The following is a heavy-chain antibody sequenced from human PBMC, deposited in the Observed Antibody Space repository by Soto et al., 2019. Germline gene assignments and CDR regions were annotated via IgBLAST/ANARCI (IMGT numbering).Heavy chain of an antibody. Sequence: PGESLKISCKGSGYSFTSYWIGWVRQMPGKGLEWMGIIYPGDSDTRYSPSFQGRVTISADKSISTAYLQWSSLKASDTAMYYCARHRGTITGTTFYGSGGIFDYWGQGTLVTVSS. V-gene: IGHV5-51*01. J-gene: IGHJ4*02. D-gene: IGHD1-7*01. CDR2: IYPGDSDT. CDR3: ARHRGTITGTTFYGSGGIFDY. CDR1: GYSFTSYW.